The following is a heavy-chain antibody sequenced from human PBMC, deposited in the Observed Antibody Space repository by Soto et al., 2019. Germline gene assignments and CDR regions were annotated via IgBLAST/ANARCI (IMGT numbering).Heavy chain of an antibody. V-gene: IGHV5-10-1*01. CDR1: GYSFAGYW. D-gene: IGHD3-22*01. CDR3: ARQIYDSDTGPNFQYYFDS. CDR2: IDPSDSQT. J-gene: IGHJ4*02. Sequence: ISCKGSGYSFAGYWITWVRQKPGKGPEWMGRIDPSDSQTYYSPSFRGHVTISATKSITTVFLQWSSLRASDTAMYYCARQIYDSDTGPNFQYYFDSWGQGTPVTVSS.